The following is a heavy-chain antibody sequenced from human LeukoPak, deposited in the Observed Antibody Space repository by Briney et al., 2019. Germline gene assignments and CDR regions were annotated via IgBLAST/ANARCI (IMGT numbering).Heavy chain of an antibody. Sequence: PGGSLRLSCAASGFTFSSYWMSWVRQAPGKGLEWVANIKQDGSEKYYVDSVKGRFTISRDNAKNTLFLQMNSLRAEDTAVYYCASDFWSGYYRVVNAFDIWGQGTMVTVSS. CDR1: GFTFSSYW. V-gene: IGHV3-7*01. CDR3: ASDFWSGYYRVVNAFDI. CDR2: IKQDGSEK. D-gene: IGHD3-3*01. J-gene: IGHJ3*02.